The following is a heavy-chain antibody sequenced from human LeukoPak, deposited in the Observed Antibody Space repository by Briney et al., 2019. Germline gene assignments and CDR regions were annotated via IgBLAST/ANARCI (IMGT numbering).Heavy chain of an antibody. V-gene: IGHV3-7*03. J-gene: IGHJ4*02. CDR1: GFTFSSYW. Sequence: GGSLRLSCAASGFTFSSYWMSWVRPAPGKGLEWVANIKQDGSEKYYVDSVKGRFTISRDNAKNSLYLQMSSLRAEDTAVYYCARTYYYASGSYWPWGQGTLVTVSS. CDR2: IKQDGSEK. CDR3: ARTYYYASGSYWP. D-gene: IGHD3-10*01.